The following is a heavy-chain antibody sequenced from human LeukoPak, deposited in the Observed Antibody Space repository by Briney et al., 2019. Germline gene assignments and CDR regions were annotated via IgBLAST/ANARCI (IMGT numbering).Heavy chain of an antibody. CDR2: IYADGNT. CDR1: GFTVSSNY. V-gene: IGHV3-53*01. D-gene: IGHD4-17*01. CDR3: ARDSYGDANFDT. Sequence: GGSLRLSCAASGFTVSSNYMSWVRQAPGRGLEWVSFIYADGNTYYADSVKGRFTISRDISKNAVFLQMNSLRAEDTAVYYCARDSYGDANFDTWGQGTLVTVSS. J-gene: IGHJ4*02.